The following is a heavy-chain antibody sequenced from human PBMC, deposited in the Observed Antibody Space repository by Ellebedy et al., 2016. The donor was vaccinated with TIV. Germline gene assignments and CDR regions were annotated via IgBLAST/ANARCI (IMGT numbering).Heavy chain of an antibody. D-gene: IGHD4-17*01. CDR3: AKDFIYGDYADY. CDR1: GFPFSSYP. J-gene: IGHJ4*02. V-gene: IGHV3-23*01. CDR2: MSGNGGRI. Sequence: GESLKISCAASGFPFSSYPMSWVRQAPGQGREWVATMSGNGGRIYHADFVKGRFTISKYNSNNSLYLQMNSLRAEDTAVYYCAKDFIYGDYADYWGQGTLVTVSS.